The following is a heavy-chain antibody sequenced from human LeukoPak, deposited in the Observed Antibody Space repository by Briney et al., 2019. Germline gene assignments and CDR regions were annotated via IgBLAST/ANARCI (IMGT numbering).Heavy chain of an antibody. V-gene: IGHV4-59*08. D-gene: IGHD6-6*01. J-gene: IGHJ4*02. CDR1: GGSVSNYY. Sequence: TSETLSLTCSVSGGSVSNYYWSWIRQPPGKGLEWIGYVYYTGSTNYNPSLKSRVTMFEDKSKNQFSLRLYSATVADTAVYYCARHFAYSSSSYFDYWGQGSLVTVSS. CDR3: ARHFAYSSSSYFDY. CDR2: VYYTGST.